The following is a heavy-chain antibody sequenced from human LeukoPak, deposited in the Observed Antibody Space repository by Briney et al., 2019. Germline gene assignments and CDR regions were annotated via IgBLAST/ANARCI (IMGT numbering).Heavy chain of an antibody. J-gene: IGHJ4*02. CDR3: ARAYGDPFLFDY. CDR2: INHSGST. Sequence: PSETLSLTCAVYGGSFSGYYWSWIRQPPGKGLEWIGEINHSGSTNYNPSLKSRVTVSLGASRNQFSLRLSSVTAADTAVYYCARAYGDPFLFDYWGQGTLVTVSS. CDR1: GGSFSGYY. D-gene: IGHD4-17*01. V-gene: IGHV4-34*01.